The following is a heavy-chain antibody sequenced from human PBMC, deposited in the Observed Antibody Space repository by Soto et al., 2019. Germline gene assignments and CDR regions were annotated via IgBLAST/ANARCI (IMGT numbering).Heavy chain of an antibody. D-gene: IGHD5-12*01. CDR3: AKGVYGGSFDY. Sequence: GGSLRLSCAASGFTFSSYAMSWVRQAPGKGLEWVSAISGSGGSTYYADSVKGRFTISRDNSKNTLYLKMNSLRAEDAAVYYCAKGVYGGSFDYWGQGTLVTVSS. V-gene: IGHV3-23*01. CDR2: ISGSGGST. CDR1: GFTFSSYA. J-gene: IGHJ4*02.